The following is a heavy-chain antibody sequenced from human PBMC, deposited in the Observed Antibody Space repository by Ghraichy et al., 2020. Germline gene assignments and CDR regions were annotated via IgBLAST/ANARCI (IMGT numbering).Heavy chain of an antibody. Sequence: SLNISCAASGFPFSPYGMHWVRQAPGKGLEWVAIIWHDGSNQYYADSVKGRFTISRDNSDNKVYLQMNSLRAEDTAVYYCAREGIEAPIPTPYYLDYWGQGTLVTVSS. V-gene: IGHV3-33*01. CDR3: AREGIEAPIPTPYYLDY. CDR1: GFPFSPYG. J-gene: IGHJ4*02. CDR2: IWHDGSNQ. D-gene: IGHD4-23*01.